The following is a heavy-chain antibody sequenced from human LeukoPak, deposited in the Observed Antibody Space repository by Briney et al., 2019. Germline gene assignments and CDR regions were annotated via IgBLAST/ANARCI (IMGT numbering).Heavy chain of an antibody. CDR3: ARASFQRWLQLGGD. Sequence: GGSLRLSCTASGFTFSTYSMNWVRQAPGKGLEWVSYISSSSSTIYYADSVKGRFTISRDNAKNSLYLQMNSLRDEDTAVYYCARASFQRWLQLGGDWGQGALVTLSS. J-gene: IGHJ4*02. D-gene: IGHD5-24*01. CDR1: GFTFSTYS. CDR2: ISSSSSTI. V-gene: IGHV3-48*02.